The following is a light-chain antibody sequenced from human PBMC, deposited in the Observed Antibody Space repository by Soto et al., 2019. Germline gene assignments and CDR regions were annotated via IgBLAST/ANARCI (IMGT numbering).Light chain of an antibody. CDR2: AAS. CDR1: QSISKY. CDR3: QQSYSTPLS. J-gene: IGKJ4*01. V-gene: IGKV1-39*01. Sequence: DIQMTQSPSSLSASVGDRVTITCRASQSISKYVNWYQRKPGKAPEFLIYAASSLQSGVPSRFSGSGSGTDFTLTISSLQPEDFATYYCQQSYSTPLSFGVGTKVEMK.